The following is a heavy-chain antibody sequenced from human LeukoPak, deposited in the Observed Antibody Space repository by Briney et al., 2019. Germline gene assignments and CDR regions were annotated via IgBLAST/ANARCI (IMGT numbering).Heavy chain of an antibody. CDR2: IYTSGST. CDR1: SGSISNYY. J-gene: IGHJ4*02. Sequence: PSETLSLTCTVSSGSISNYYWSWIRQPAGKGLEWIGRIYTSGSTTYNPSLKSRLTISIDTSKNQFSLKLSSVTAADTAVYYCARGDADYGGNSGSGLFDYWGQGTLVTVSS. V-gene: IGHV4-4*07. D-gene: IGHD4-23*01. CDR3: ARGDADYGGNSGSGLFDY.